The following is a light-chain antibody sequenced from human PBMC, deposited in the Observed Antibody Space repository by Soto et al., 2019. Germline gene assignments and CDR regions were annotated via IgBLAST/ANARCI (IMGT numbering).Light chain of an antibody. CDR3: QSYDSSLTALYV. J-gene: IGLJ1*01. V-gene: IGLV1-40*01. CDR2: GNT. Sequence: QSVLTQPPSVSGAPGQRVTISCTGSSSNIGAGYDVQWYQQLPGTAPKLLMYGNTNRPSGVPDRFSGSKSGTSASLAITGLQAEDEADYSCQSYDSSLTALYVFGTGTKVTVL. CDR1: SSNIGAGYD.